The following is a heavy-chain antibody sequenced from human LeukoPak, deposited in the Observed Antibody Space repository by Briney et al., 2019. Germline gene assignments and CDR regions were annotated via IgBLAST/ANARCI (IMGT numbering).Heavy chain of an antibody. V-gene: IGHV3-11*04. CDR1: GFTVSSNY. CDR2: ISSSGSTI. Sequence: GGSLRLSCAASGFTVSSNYMSWVRQAPGKGLEWVSYISSSGSTIYYADSVKGRFTISRDNAKNSLYLQMNSLRAEDTAVYYCAVLTGYYSYWGQGTLVTVSS. J-gene: IGHJ4*02. D-gene: IGHD3-9*01. CDR3: AVLTGYYSY.